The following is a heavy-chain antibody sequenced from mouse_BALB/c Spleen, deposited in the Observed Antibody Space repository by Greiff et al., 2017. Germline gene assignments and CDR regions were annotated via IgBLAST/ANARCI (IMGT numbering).Heavy chain of an antibody. V-gene: IGHV1-69*01. J-gene: IGHJ3*01. Sequence: QVQLQQPGAELVMPGASVKMSCKASGYTFTDYWMHWVKQRPGQGLEWIGAIDTSDSYTSYNQKFKGKATLTVDESSSTAYMQLSSLTSEDSAVYYCARSYGNFGAWFAYWGQGTLVTVSA. CDR2: IDTSDSYT. CDR3: ARSYGNFGAWFAY. D-gene: IGHD2-10*02. CDR1: GYTFTDYW.